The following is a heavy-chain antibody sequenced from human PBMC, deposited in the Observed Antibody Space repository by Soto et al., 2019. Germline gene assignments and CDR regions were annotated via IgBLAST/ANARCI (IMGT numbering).Heavy chain of an antibody. Sequence: ASVKVSCKTSGYTFTGHHIHWVRQAPGQRLEWMGWINAGNGNTKYSQKFQGRVTITRDTSASTAYMELSSLRSEDTLVYYCARNRYSGYGTFDYWGQGTLVTVSS. J-gene: IGHJ4*02. CDR2: INAGNGNT. CDR1: GYTFTGHH. V-gene: IGHV1-3*01. D-gene: IGHD5-12*01. CDR3: ARNRYSGYGTFDY.